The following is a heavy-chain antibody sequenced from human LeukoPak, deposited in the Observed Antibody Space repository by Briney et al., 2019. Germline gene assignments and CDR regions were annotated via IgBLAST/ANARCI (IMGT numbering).Heavy chain of an antibody. Sequence: SETLSLTCTVSGGSITSYYWSWIRQPAGKGLEWIGRIHTSGSTNYNPSLKSRVTISVDTSKNQFSLKLSSVTAADTAVYYCARDPHSSGWFGFGRNHRETGKYYFDYWGQGTLVTVSS. V-gene: IGHV4-4*07. CDR2: IHTSGST. J-gene: IGHJ4*02. CDR1: GGSITSYY. CDR3: ARDPHSSGWFGFGRNHRETGKYYFDY. D-gene: IGHD6-19*01.